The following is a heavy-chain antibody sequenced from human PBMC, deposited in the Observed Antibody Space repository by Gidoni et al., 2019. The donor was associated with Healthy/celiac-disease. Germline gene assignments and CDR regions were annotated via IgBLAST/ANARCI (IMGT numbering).Heavy chain of an antibody. V-gene: IGHV3-53*01. CDR2: IYSGGST. D-gene: IGHD3-22*01. Sequence: EVQLVESGGGLIQPGGSLRLSCAASGFTVSSNYMSWVRQAPGKGLEWVSFIYSGGSTYYADSVKGRFTISRDNSKNTLYLQMNSLRAEDTAVYYCARDLAYDSSGYYFDYWGQGTLVTVSS. CDR1: GFTVSSNY. J-gene: IGHJ4*02. CDR3: ARDLAYDSSGYYFDY.